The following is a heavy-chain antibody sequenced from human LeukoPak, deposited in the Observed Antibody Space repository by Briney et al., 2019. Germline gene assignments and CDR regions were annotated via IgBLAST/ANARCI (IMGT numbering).Heavy chain of an antibody. V-gene: IGHV3-72*01. CDR2: IRNKANKYIT. Sequence: GGSLRLSCGVYGFSFRDYYMDWVRQAPGRGLEWVGRIRNKANKYITDYAASVEGRFTISRDDSKNSLSLQMRSLKTGDTAVYYCARVTARSIDYWGQGTLVTVSS. CDR3: ARVTARSIDY. J-gene: IGHJ4*02. CDR1: GFSFRDYY. D-gene: IGHD2-21*02.